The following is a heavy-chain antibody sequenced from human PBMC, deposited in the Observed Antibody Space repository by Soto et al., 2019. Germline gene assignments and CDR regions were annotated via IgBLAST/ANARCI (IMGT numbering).Heavy chain of an antibody. D-gene: IGHD2-2*01. Sequence: SETLSLTCAVSGGSISSGGYSWSWIRQPPGKGLEWIGYIYHSGSTYYNPSLESRVTISLDTSKNQFSLKLTSVTAADTAVYYCAREMLQVVVVPAAPFDPWGQGTLVTVSS. CDR1: GGSISSGGYS. CDR2: IYHSGST. J-gene: IGHJ5*02. V-gene: IGHV4-30-2*05. CDR3: AREMLQVVVVPAAPFDP.